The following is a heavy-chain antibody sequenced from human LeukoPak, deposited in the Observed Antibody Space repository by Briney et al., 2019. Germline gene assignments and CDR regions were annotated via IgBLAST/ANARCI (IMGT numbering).Heavy chain of an antibody. D-gene: IGHD6-6*01. J-gene: IGHJ4*02. CDR2: ISGSGGST. CDR1: GFTFSSYA. Sequence: PGASLRLSCAASGFTFSSYAMSWVRQAPGKGLEWVSAISGSGGSTYYADSVKGRFTISRDNSKNTLYLQMNSLRAEDTAVYYCAESIAARPDLRGAFCWGQGTLVTVSS. V-gene: IGHV3-23*01. CDR3: AESIAARPDLRGAFC.